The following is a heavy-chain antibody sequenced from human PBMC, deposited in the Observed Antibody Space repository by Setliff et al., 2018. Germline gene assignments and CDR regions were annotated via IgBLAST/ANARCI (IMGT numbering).Heavy chain of an antibody. J-gene: IGHJ4*02. CDR3: RVWIGDLSRDF. CDR1: GFTVSSFS. V-gene: IGHV3-30*03. Sequence: GGSLRLSCAASGFTVSSFSMHWVRQAPVKGLDWVATLSDDGSNEFYAHSVKGRFTIFRDNSKNTFDLHVNRLRAEDTAVYYCRVWIGDLSRDFWGRGILVTVS. CDR2: LSDDGSNE. D-gene: IGHD3-10*01.